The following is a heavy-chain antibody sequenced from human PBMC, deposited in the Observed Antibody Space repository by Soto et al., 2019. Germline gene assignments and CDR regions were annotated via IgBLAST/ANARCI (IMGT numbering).Heavy chain of an antibody. V-gene: IGHV1-18*01. CDR2: ISAYNGNT. CDR1: GYTFTSYG. CDR3: ARSAPPRARYYYYGMDV. J-gene: IGHJ6*02. Sequence: ASVKVSCKASGYTFTSYGISWVRQAPGQGLEWMGWISAYNGNTNYAQKLQGRVTMTTDTSTSTACMELRSLRSDDTAVYYCARSAPPRARYYYYGMDVWGQGTTVTVSS.